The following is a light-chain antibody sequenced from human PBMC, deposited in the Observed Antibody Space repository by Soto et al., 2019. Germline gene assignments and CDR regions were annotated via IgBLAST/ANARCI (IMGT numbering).Light chain of an antibody. J-gene: IGLJ3*02. Sequence: SYELTQPSSVSVSPGQTARITCSGDVLAKKYARWFQQKPGQAPVLVIYKDSERPSGIPERFSGSSSGTTVTLTISGAQVEDEADYYCYSAADNHNWVFGGGTKLTVL. CDR1: VLAKKY. V-gene: IGLV3-27*01. CDR2: KDS. CDR3: YSAADNHNWV.